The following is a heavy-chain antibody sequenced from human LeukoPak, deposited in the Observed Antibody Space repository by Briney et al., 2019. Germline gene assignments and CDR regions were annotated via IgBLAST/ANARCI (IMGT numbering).Heavy chain of an antibody. CDR3: TRPYCSSTSCPSLY. J-gene: IGHJ4*02. CDR2: IRSKAYGGTT. D-gene: IGHD2-2*01. V-gene: IGHV3-49*03. CDR1: GFTFGDYA. Sequence: GGSLRLSCTASGFTFGDYAMSWFRQAPGKGLEWVGFIRSKAYGGTTEYAASVKGRFTISRDDSKSIAYLQMNSLKTEDTAVYYCTRPYCSSTSCPSLYWGQGTLVTVSP.